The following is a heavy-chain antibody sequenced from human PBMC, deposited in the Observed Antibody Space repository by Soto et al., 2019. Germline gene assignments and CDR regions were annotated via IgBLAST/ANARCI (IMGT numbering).Heavy chain of an antibody. J-gene: IGHJ4*02. V-gene: IGHV3-9*01. D-gene: IGHD3-16*02. CDR1: GFSFDDYA. CDR2: ISWNTGSI. Sequence: EVQLVESGGGLVQPGRSLRLSCAASGFSFDDYAMHWVRQTPGKGLEWVSGISWNTGSIGYADSVKGRVTISRDNAKNSLYLQMNSLRAEDTALYYCAKDSFGGIIVLPGYWGQGTLVTVSS. CDR3: AKDSFGGIIVLPGY.